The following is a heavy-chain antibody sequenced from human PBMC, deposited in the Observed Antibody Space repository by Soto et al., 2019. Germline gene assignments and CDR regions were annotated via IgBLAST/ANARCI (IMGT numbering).Heavy chain of an antibody. Sequence: GGSLRLSCAASGFTVSSNYMSWVRQAPGKGLEWVSVIYSGGSTYYADSVKGRFTISRDNSKNTLYLQMNSSVTAADTAVYYCARVGSHQFPYYFDYWGQGTLVTVSS. J-gene: IGHJ4*02. CDR2: IYSGGST. D-gene: IGHD2-2*01. CDR3: ARVGSHQFPYYFDY. CDR1: GFTVSSNY. V-gene: IGHV3-53*01.